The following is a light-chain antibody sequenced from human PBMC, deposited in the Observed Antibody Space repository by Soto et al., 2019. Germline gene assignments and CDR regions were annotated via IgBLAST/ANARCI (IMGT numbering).Light chain of an antibody. V-gene: IGLV1-40*01. CDR3: QSYDRSLSVV. J-gene: IGLJ2*01. CDR1: SSNIGAVYD. Sequence: QSVLTQPPSVSGAPGQRVTISCTGSSSNIGAVYDVHWYQQVPGTAPRLLIYGNNNRPSGVPDRFSGSKSGTSASLAITGLQAEDEADYYCQSYDRSLSVVFGGGTQLTVL. CDR2: GNN.